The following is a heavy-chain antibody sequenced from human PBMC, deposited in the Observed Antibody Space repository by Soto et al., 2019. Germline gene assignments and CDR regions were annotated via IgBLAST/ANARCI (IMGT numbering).Heavy chain of an antibody. CDR3: ATLGYYDILTGYWVTPGKYYFDY. CDR1: GYTLTEVS. D-gene: IGHD3-9*01. Sequence: ASVKVSCKVSGYTLTEVSMHWVRQAPGKGLEWMGGFDPEDGETIYAQKFQGRVTMTEDTSTDTAYMDLSSLRSEDTAVYYCATLGYYDILTGYWVTPGKYYFDYWGQGTLVTVS. CDR2: FDPEDGET. V-gene: IGHV1-24*01. J-gene: IGHJ4*02.